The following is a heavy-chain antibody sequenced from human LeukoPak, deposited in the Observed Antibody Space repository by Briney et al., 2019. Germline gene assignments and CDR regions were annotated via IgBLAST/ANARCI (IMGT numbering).Heavy chain of an antibody. V-gene: IGHV3-48*03. CDR1: GFTFSSYE. J-gene: IGHJ5*02. CDR3: ARGYMVRGVRWFDP. Sequence: GGSLRLSCAASGFTFSSYEMNWVRQAPGKGLEWVSYISSSGSTIYYADSVKGRFTISRDNAKNSLYLQMNSLRAEDTAVYHCARGYMVRGVRWFDPWGQGTLVTVSS. CDR2: ISSSGSTI. D-gene: IGHD3-10*01.